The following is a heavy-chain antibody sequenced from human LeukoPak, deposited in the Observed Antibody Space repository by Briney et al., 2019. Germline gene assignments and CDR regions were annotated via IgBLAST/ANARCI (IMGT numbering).Heavy chain of an antibody. CDR1: GFTFSSYA. CDR2: ISGSGGST. D-gene: IGHD4-17*01. CDR3: AKDGLIATTVTTNGWFDY. J-gene: IGHJ4*02. Sequence: PGGSLRLSCAASGFTFSSYAMSWVRQAPGKGLEWVSAISGSGGSTYYADSVKGRFTISRDNSKNTLYLQMNSLRAEDTAVYYCAKDGLIATTVTTNGWFDYWGQGTLVTVSS. V-gene: IGHV3-23*01.